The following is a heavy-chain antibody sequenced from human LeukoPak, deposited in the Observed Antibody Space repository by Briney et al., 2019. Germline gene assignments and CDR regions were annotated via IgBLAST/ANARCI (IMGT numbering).Heavy chain of an antibody. CDR2: ISGSGGRT. V-gene: IGHV3-23*01. J-gene: IGHJ4*02. CDR3: AKGRISSSWYLGY. D-gene: IGHD6-13*01. Sequence: GGSLRLSCAASGFTFSSYAMSWVRQAPGKGLEWVSAISGSGGRTYYADYVKGRFTISRDNSKNTLYLQMNSLRAEDTAVYYCAKGRISSSWYLGYWGQGTLVTVSS. CDR1: GFTFSSYA.